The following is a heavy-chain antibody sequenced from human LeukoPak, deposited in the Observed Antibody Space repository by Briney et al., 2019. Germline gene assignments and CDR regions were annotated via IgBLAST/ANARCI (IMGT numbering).Heavy chain of an antibody. CDR3: AKDARPSGSYSYLFDY. CDR1: GFTFSNYV. CDR2: ISGSSTST. Sequence: PGGSLRLSCVASGFTFSNYVMNWVRQAPGKGLECVSSISGSSTSTYYADSVKGRFTISRDNSKNTLYLQMNSLRAEDTAVYYCAKDARPSGSYSYLFDYWGQGTLVTVSS. J-gene: IGHJ4*02. D-gene: IGHD1-26*01. V-gene: IGHV3-23*01.